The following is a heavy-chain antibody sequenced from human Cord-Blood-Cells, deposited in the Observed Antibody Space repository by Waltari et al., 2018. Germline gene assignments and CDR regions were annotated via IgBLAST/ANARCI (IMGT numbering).Heavy chain of an antibody. D-gene: IGHD6-19*01. CDR1: GGSFSGYY. CDR2: INHSGST. Sequence: QVQLQQWGAGLLKPSATLSLTCAVYGGSFSGYYWSWIRQPQGKWLEWVGEINHSGSTSYKPSHERLDTISVETSMNQYSLKLSSVTAADTAVYYWARRIAVASPGYWGQGTLVTGSS. J-gene: IGHJ4*02. CDR3: ARRIAVASPGY. V-gene: IGHV4-34*01.